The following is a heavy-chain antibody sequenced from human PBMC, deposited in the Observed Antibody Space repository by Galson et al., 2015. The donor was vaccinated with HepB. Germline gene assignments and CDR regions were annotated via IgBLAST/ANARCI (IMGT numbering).Heavy chain of an antibody. J-gene: IGHJ6*03. CDR1: GFTVSNYG. D-gene: IGHD6-6*01. CDR2: IWHDGSDK. V-gene: IGHV3-33*01. Sequence: SLRLSCAASGFTVSNYGMHWVRQTPGKGLEWVAVIWHDGSDKYYADSEKGRFTISGDNSENTLFLQVNGLRAEDTAVYYCARGSMDYSTSHRPSYFYYMDVWGKGATVTVSS. CDR3: ARGSMDYSTSHRPSYFYYMDV.